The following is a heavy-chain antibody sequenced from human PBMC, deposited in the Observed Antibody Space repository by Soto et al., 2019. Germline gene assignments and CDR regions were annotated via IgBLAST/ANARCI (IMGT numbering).Heavy chain of an antibody. CDR3: ARGRIAAAGYYFDY. V-gene: IGHV4-38-2*01. CDR1: GYSISSGYY. Sequence: SETLSLTCAVSGYSISSGYYWGWIRQPPGKGLEWIGSIYHSGSTYYNPSLKSRVTISVDTSKNQFSLKLSSVTAADTAVYYCARGRIAAAGYYFDYWGQGTLVTVS. CDR2: IYHSGST. J-gene: IGHJ4*02. D-gene: IGHD6-13*01.